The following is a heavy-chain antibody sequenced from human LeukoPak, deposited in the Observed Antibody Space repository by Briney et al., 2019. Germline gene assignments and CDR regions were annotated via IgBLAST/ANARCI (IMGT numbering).Heavy chain of an antibody. D-gene: IGHD5-18*01. V-gene: IGHV4-39*06. CDR3: ARSRGYSYGYKPSAGKGTFDY. CDR2: IYYRGST. Sequence: SETLSLTCSVSGGSIISNSYYWGWIRQPPGKGLEWIGSIYYRGSTYYNPSLNSRVTISVDTSQNQFPLKLSSVPAADTAVYYCARSRGYSYGYKPSAGKGTFDYWGQGTLVTVSS. CDR1: GGSIISNSYY. J-gene: IGHJ4*02.